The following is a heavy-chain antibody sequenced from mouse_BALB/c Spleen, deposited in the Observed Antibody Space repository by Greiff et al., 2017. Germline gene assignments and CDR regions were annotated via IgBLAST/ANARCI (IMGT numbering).Heavy chain of an antibody. CDR2: INPSSGYT. CDR3: ARVYYDYEDVFAY. CDR1: GYTFTSYT. Sequence: VHLVESGAELARPGASVKMSCKASGYTFTSYTMHWVKQRPGQGLEWIGYINPSSGYTNYNQKFKDKATLTADKSSSTAYMQLSSLTSEDSAVYYCARVYYDYEDVFAYWGQGTLVTVSA. J-gene: IGHJ3*01. V-gene: IGHV1-4*01. D-gene: IGHD2-4*01.